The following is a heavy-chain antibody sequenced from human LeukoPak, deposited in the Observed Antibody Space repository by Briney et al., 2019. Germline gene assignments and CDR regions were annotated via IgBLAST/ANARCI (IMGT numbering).Heavy chain of an antibody. J-gene: IGHJ4*02. CDR3: ALSGYSGYDYRLDY. CDR2: INHSGST. Sequence: PSETLSLTCAVYGGSFSGYYWNWIRQPPGKGLEWIVEINHSGSTNYNPSLKSRVTISVDTSKKQFSLKLSSVTAADTAVYYCALSGYSGYDYRLDYWGQGTLVTVSS. V-gene: IGHV4-34*01. D-gene: IGHD5-12*01. CDR1: GGSFSGYY.